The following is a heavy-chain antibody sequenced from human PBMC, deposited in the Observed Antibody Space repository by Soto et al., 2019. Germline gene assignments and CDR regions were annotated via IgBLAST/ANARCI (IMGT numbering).Heavy chain of an antibody. V-gene: IGHV4-61*01. D-gene: IGHD4-4*01. J-gene: IGHJ3*01. CDR3: ATQPTALSNNYRGGAFDF. CDR2: IYYTGIS. CDR1: GGSVISGNYY. Sequence: PSETLSLTCTVSGGSVISGNYYWSLIRQPPGKGLEWIGFIYYTGISSYNPSLKSRVTMSLDKSNNQFSLKLTSVTAADTAVYYCATQPTALSNNYRGGAFDFWGQGTMVTVSS.